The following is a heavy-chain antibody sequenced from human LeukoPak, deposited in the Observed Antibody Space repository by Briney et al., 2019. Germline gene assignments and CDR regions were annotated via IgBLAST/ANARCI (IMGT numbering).Heavy chain of an antibody. Sequence: GGSLRLSCAASGLTFRSYAMNWVRQAPGKGLEWVSAISGSGGSTYYADSVKGRFTISRDNAKNSLYLQMNSLRAEDTAVYYCARDGGYTSGWFDYWGQGSLVTVSS. J-gene: IGHJ4*02. V-gene: IGHV3-23*01. CDR2: ISGSGGST. CDR1: GLTFRSYA. D-gene: IGHD6-19*01. CDR3: ARDGGYTSGWFDY.